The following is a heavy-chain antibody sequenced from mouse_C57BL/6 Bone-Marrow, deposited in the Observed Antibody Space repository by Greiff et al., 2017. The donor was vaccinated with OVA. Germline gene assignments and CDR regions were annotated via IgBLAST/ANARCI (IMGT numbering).Heavy chain of an antibody. D-gene: IGHD3-2*02. J-gene: IGHJ2*01. V-gene: IGHV1-81*01. CDR3: ARWLHQRQLRLL. CDR2: IYPRSGNT. Sequence: QVQLQQSGAELARPGASVKLSCKASGYTFTSYGISWVKQRTGQGLEWIGEIYPRSGNTYYNEKFKGKATLNADKSSSTAYIELRSLTSEDSAVYFCARWLHQRQLRLLWGQGTTLTVSS. CDR1: GYTFTSYG.